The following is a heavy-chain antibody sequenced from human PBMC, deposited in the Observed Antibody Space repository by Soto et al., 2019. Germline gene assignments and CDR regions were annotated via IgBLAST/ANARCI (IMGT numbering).Heavy chain of an antibody. CDR1: GYTFTSYD. CDR2: MNPNSGNT. V-gene: IGHV1-8*01. D-gene: IGHD3-3*01. Sequence: QVQLVQSGAEVKKPGASVKVSCKASGYTFTSYDINWVRQATGQGLEWMGWMNPNSGNTGYAQKFQGRVSMTRNTYLSTAYMELSSLRSEDTAVYYCARGRLLEWLLSWNYYYYGMDVWGQGTTVTVSS. CDR3: ARGRLLEWLLSWNYYYYGMDV. J-gene: IGHJ6*02.